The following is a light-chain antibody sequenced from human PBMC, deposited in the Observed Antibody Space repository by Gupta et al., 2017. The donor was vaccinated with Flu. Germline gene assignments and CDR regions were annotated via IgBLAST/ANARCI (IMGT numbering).Light chain of an antibody. J-gene: IGLJ2*01. CDR2: ENN. V-gene: IGLV1-51*02. Sequence: QSVLTQPPSVSAAPGQKVTIHCSGSNSNIGNTYVAWYQQVPGTAPKLLIYENNKRPSGMPDRFSGSKSGTSATLDITGLQTGDEADDYCGTWDTSLSGGVFGGGTKLTVL. CDR1: NSNIGNTY. CDR3: GTWDTSLSGGV.